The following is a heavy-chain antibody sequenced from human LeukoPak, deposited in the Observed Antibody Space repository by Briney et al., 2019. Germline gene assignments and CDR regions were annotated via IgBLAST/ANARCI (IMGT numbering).Heavy chain of an antibody. Sequence: ASVKVSCKASGYSFTDYYMHWVRQAPGQGLEWMGWINPNSGGTNHAQKFRGRITMTRDTSTDTAYMEVNSLRSEDTAVYYCAREGKAADDVNWFDPWGQGTLVTVSS. CDR2: INPNSGGT. J-gene: IGHJ5*02. V-gene: IGHV1-2*02. CDR3: AREGKAADDVNWFDP. D-gene: IGHD6-13*01. CDR1: GYSFTDYY.